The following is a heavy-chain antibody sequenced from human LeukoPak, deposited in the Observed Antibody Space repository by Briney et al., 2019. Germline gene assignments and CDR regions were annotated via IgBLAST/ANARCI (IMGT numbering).Heavy chain of an antibody. CDR2: ISSNGGST. CDR3: AREERGQAINY. Sequence: GGSLRLSCSASGFTFSSYAMHWVRQAPGKGLEYVSAISSNGGSTYYADSVKGRFTISRDNSKNTLYLQMGSLRAEDMAVYYCAREERGQAINYWGQGTLVTVSS. J-gene: IGHJ4*02. D-gene: IGHD2-21*01. V-gene: IGHV3-64*02. CDR1: GFTFSSYA.